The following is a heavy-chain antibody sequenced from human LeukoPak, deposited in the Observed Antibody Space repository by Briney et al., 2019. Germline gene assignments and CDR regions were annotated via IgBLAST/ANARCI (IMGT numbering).Heavy chain of an antibody. CDR2: TYYRSKWYN. Sequence: SQTLSLTCAISGDSVFSNSSWNWIRQSPSRGLEWLGRTYYRSKWYNDYAVSVKSRITINPDTSKNQFSLQLNSVTPEDTAVYYCARGPGGRFDYWGQGTLVTVSS. J-gene: IGHJ4*02. D-gene: IGHD2-8*02. V-gene: IGHV6-1*01. CDR3: ARGPGGRFDY. CDR1: GDSVFSNSS.